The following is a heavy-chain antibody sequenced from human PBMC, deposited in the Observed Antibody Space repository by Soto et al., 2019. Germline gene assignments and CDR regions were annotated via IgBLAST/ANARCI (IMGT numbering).Heavy chain of an antibody. CDR1: GYSFTSYW. CDR3: ASLGCSGGSCSDYYSYYMDV. CDR2: IYPGDSDT. D-gene: IGHD2-15*01. Sequence: GESLKISCKGSGYSFTSYWIGWVRQMPGKGLEWMGIIYPGDSDTRYSPSFQGQVTISADKSISTAYLQWSSLKASDTAMYYCASLGCSGGSCSDYYSYYMDVCGKGTTVTVSS. V-gene: IGHV5-51*01. J-gene: IGHJ6*03.